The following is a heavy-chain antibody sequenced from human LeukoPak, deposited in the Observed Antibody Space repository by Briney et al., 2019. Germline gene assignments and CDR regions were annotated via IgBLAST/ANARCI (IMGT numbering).Heavy chain of an antibody. Sequence: GGSLRLSCAASGFTFSNYAIHWVRQAPGKGLESVSAIKSNGDTTYYANSVKGRFTISRDNAKNSVHLQMNSLRAEDTAVYYCARVVHYGSGPAVGWGQGTLVTVSS. CDR2: IKSNGDTT. D-gene: IGHD3-10*01. CDR1: GFTFSNYA. V-gene: IGHV3-64*01. CDR3: ARVVHYGSGPAVG. J-gene: IGHJ4*02.